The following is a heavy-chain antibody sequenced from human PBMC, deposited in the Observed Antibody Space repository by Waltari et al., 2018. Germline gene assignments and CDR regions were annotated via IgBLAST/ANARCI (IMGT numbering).Heavy chain of an antibody. V-gene: IGHV3-21*01. CDR1: GFTFSTYS. CDR3: ARSSTTVTTFG. D-gene: IGHD4-17*01. CDR2: ISSSSLNM. Sequence: EVQLVASGGGLVKAGGSLRLSCAAFGFTFSTYSMNRVLQAPGKVLEWVSSISSSSLNMSYADSVKGRVTISRDNAKNSLYLQMNSLRVEDTAFYYCARSSTTVTTFGWGQGTLVTVSS. J-gene: IGHJ4*02.